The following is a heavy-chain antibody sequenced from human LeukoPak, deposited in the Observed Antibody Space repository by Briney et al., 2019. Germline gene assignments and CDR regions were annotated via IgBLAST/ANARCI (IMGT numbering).Heavy chain of an antibody. CDR3: ARGLSGYASSLGY. CDR2: ISDSGDST. D-gene: IGHD6-6*01. Sequence: GGTLRLSCAASTFTFSVYGMGWVRQAPGKGLEWVSGISDSGDSTYYADSVKGRFTISRDNSKNTLYLQMTSLRAEDTAVYYCARGLSGYASSLGYWGQGTLVTVSA. J-gene: IGHJ4*02. CDR1: TFTFSVYG. V-gene: IGHV3-23*01.